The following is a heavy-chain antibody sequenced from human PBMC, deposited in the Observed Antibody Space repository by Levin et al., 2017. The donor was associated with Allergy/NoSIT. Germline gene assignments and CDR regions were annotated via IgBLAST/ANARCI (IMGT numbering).Heavy chain of an antibody. CDR3: ARDEGAWLGECYGMDV. Sequence: SETLSLTCTVSGASISGGSLYWSWIRQRPGKGLEWIGFIHHSGSAYYNPSLKSRLTMSLDTSKSQFSLRVTSVTVADTAVYYCARDEGAWLGECYGMDVWGQGTTVIVSS. CDR1: GASISGGSLY. J-gene: IGHJ6*02. D-gene: IGHD3-10*01. V-gene: IGHV4-31*03. CDR2: IHHSGSA.